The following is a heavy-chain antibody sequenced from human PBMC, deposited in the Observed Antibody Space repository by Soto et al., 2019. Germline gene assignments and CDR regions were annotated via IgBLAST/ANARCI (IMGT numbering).Heavy chain of an antibody. J-gene: IGHJ4*02. CDR1: GFSLSTTGVG. Sequence: QITLKESGPTLVKPTQTLTLTCSFSGFSLSTTGVGVGWIRQSPGKALEWLAIIYWDNDKRYSPALKSRVTITKDHSKNQVVLTVTNMDPVDTGTYYCARSLWFGELHWGQGALVTVSS. CDR2: IYWDNDK. D-gene: IGHD3-10*01. V-gene: IGHV2-5*02. CDR3: ARSLWFGELH.